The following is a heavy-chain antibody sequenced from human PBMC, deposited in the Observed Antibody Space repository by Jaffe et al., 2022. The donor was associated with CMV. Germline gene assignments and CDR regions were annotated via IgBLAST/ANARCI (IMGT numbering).Heavy chain of an antibody. V-gene: IGHV1-8*01. CDR3: ARRSWGLREENWDFDL. D-gene: IGHD1-26*01. CDR1: GYTFIRYE. Sequence: QVQLVQSGAEVKKPGASVKVSCKASGYTFIRYEINWVRQATGQAPEWIGWMNPDSGDAGYAQKFQGRVTLTTITSLNTVNMELTSLTSEDTAVYYCARRSWGLREENWDFDLWGRGTLITVSS. J-gene: IGHJ2*01. CDR2: MNPDSGDA.